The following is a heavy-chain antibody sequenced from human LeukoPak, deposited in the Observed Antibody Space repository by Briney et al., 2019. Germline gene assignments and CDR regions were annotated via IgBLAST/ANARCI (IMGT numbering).Heavy chain of an antibody. CDR3: ARGFGRLVYVDY. D-gene: IGHD6-19*01. J-gene: IGHJ4*02. CDR2: IYYSGST. V-gene: IGHV4-39*07. CDR1: GGSISSSSYH. Sequence: PSETLSLTCTVSGGSISSSSYHWGWIRQPPGKGLEWIGSIYYSGSTYYNPSLKSRVTISVDTSKNQFSLKLSSVTAADTAVYYCARGFGRLVYVDYWGQGTLVTVSS.